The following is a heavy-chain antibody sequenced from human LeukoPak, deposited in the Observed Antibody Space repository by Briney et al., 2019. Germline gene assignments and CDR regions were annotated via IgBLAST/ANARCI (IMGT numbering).Heavy chain of an antibody. V-gene: IGHV3-30*18. D-gene: IGHD3-10*01. J-gene: IGHJ6*02. CDR2: ISYGGRNK. Sequence: GGSLRLSCAASGFTFSSYGMHWVRQAPGKGLEWVAVISYGGRNKHYADSVKGRFTISRDNSQNTLYLQMNSLRPDDTAVYYCAKDPMVRGVINGMDVWGQGTTVIVSS. CDR3: AKDPMVRGVINGMDV. CDR1: GFTFSSYG.